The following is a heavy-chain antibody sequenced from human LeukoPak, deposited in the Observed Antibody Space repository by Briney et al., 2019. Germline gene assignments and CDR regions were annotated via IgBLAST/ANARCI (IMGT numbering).Heavy chain of an antibody. J-gene: IGHJ6*03. D-gene: IGHD3-10*01. V-gene: IGHV3-20*04. CDR3: ARGSQSRFEARVYYYYYMDV. CDR1: GFTFGDYG. Sequence: PGGSLRLSCAASGFTFGDYGMSWVRHVPGKGLEWVSGINWNGGSTVYADSVKGRFTISRDKSKNSLYLQMNSLRAEDTALYYCARGSQSRFEARVYYYYYMDVWGKGTTVTVSS. CDR2: INWNGGST.